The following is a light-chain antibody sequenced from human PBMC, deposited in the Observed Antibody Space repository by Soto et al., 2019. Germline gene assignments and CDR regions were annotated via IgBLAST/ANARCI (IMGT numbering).Light chain of an antibody. CDR2: DVS. Sequence: QSVLTQPASVSGSPGQSIAISCTGTSSDVGGYNYVSWYQQHPGTAPKLMIYDVSNRPSGVSNRFSGSKSGNTASLTISGLQDEDEADYYCSSYTTSSTLVFGGGTKLTVL. V-gene: IGLV2-14*01. J-gene: IGLJ2*01. CDR3: SSYTTSSTLV. CDR1: SSDVGGYNY.